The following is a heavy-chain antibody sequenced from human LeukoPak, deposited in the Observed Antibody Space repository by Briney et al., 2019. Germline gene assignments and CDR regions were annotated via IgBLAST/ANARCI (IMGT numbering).Heavy chain of an antibody. D-gene: IGHD2-2*01. Sequence: SVKVSCKVSGYTLTELSMHWVRQPPPQGLEWMGGIIDIFVTANYAQKFQGRVTITADESTSTANTELRTLKSKHTAVYYCAREGDIVVVRPXYYYGMDVWGQGTTVTVSS. J-gene: IGHJ6*02. CDR2: IIDIFVTA. CDR1: GYTLTELS. CDR3: AREGDIVVVRPXYYYGMDV. V-gene: IGHV1-69*13.